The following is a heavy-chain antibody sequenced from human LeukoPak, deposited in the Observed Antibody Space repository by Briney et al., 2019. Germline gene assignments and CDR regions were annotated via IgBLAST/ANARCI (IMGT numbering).Heavy chain of an antibody. CDR2: IDHRGDT. J-gene: IGHJ4*03. Sequence: SETPSLTCAVYGGSFSRYYWSWIRQSPGKGLEWIAEIDHRGDTNYNPSVKSRVTISVDTSKNQFSLKVRSLSAADTAVYYCARGATISETGYFDFWGQGTLVTVSS. CDR1: GGSFSRYY. CDR3: ARGATISETGYFDF. V-gene: IGHV4-34*01. D-gene: IGHD5-24*01.